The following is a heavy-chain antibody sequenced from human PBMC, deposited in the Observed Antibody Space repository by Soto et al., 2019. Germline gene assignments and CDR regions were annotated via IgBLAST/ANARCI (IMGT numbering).Heavy chain of an antibody. CDR3: ARVTHDSSGYLHDY. CDR2: IYYSGST. D-gene: IGHD3-22*01. J-gene: IGHJ4*02. V-gene: IGHV4-31*03. Sequence: LSLTCTVSGGSISSGGYYWSWIRQHPGKGLEWIGYIYYSGSTYYNPSLKSRVTISVDTSKNQFSLKLSSVTAADTAVYYCARVTHDSSGYLHDYWGQGTLVTVSS. CDR1: GGSISSGGYY.